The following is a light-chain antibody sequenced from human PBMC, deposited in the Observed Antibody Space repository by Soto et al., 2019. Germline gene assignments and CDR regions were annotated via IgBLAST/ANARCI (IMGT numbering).Light chain of an antibody. Sequence: DIQMTQSPSTLSASVGDGVTITCRASQSISNRLAWYQQKPGEAPKYLFYDASTLDSGAPSRFSGSGSGTEFTLSISSLQPDDFATYYCQQYNSYPWTFGQGTKVEI. V-gene: IGKV1-5*01. CDR1: QSISNR. CDR2: DAS. CDR3: QQYNSYPWT. J-gene: IGKJ1*01.